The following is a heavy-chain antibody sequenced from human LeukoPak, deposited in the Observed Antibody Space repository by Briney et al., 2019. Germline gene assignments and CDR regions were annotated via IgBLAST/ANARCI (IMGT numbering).Heavy chain of an antibody. CDR1: GDSVSSNSAA. CDR3: ARDRVGGFGFDY. J-gene: IGHJ4*02. V-gene: IGHV6-1*01. Sequence: SQTFSLTCAVSGDSVSSNSAAWNWIRQSPSIGLKWLGRTYYRSKWYNDYAVSVKSLITINPDTSNNQFSLQLNSVTPEDTAVYYCARDRVGGFGFDYWGEGTLVTVSS. D-gene: IGHD5-12*01. CDR2: TYYRSKWYN.